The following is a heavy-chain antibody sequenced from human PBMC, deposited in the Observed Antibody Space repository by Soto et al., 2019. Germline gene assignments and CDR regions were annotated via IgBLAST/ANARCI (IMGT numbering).Heavy chain of an antibody. D-gene: IGHD6-6*01. CDR1: GGTLSNYA. CDR3: ARGGFSSSYRLDY. CDR2: IIPMFGTA. Sequence: QVQLVQSGAEVKKPGSSVKVSCKASGGTLSNYAINWVRQAPGQGLEWMGGIIPMFGTANYAQKFQGRVTITADGSTSTAYMELISLRSEDTAVYYCARGGFSSSYRLDYWGQGTLVAVSS. J-gene: IGHJ4*02. V-gene: IGHV1-69*01.